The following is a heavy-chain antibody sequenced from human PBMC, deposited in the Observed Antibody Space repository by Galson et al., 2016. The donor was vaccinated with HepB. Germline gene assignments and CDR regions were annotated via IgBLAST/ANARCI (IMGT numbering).Heavy chain of an antibody. CDR2: IDGSGAST. D-gene: IGHD3-10*01. Sequence: SLRLSCAASGFTFSSHAMTWVRQAPGKGLEWVASIDGSGASTSYADSAKGRFTISRGNSENTLYLQMNSLRAGDTALYYCAKKYYYGLGITRDVFDIWGQGTMVTVSS. V-gene: IGHV3-23*01. CDR1: GFTFSSHA. J-gene: IGHJ3*02. CDR3: AKKYYYGLGITRDVFDI.